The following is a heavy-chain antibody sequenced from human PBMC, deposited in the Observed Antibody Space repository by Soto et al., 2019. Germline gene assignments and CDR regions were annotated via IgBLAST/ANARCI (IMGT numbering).Heavy chain of an antibody. V-gene: IGHV4-59*01. J-gene: IGHJ3*02. D-gene: IGHD3-22*01. CDR1: GASISSSY. Sequence: SETLSLTCTVSGASISSSYWSWIRQSPGKGLEWIGYVYYSGSTNYNPSLKSRVTISVDTSKNQFSLKLSSVTAADTAVYYCARGYYDSSGQSNTFDIWGQGTMVTV. CDR3: ARGYYDSSGQSNTFDI. CDR2: VYYSGST.